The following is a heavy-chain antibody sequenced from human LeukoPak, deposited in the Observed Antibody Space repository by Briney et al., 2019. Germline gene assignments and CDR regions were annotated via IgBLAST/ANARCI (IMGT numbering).Heavy chain of an antibody. CDR2: IKQDGSQK. CDR3: ARDLKGFNL. J-gene: IGHJ5*02. V-gene: IGHV3-7*04. Sequence: GGSRRLSCVASGFYFNAYLMSWVRPAPGKGLEWVANIKQDGSQKFYLDSVKGRFTIPRDNGNNSLYLHMSTLRVEDTAVYYCARDLKGFNLWGQGALVTVSS. CDR1: GFYFNAYL.